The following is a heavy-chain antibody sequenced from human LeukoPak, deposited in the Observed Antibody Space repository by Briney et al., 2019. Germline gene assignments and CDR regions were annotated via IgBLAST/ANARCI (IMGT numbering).Heavy chain of an antibody. Sequence: PSETLSLTCAVYGGSFSGYYWSWIRQPPGKGLEWIGEISHSGSTNYNPSLKSRVTISVDTSKNQFSLKLSSVTAADTAVYYCARSGVTMVRGVIARGNWFDPWGQGTLVTVSS. CDR2: ISHSGST. J-gene: IGHJ5*02. CDR1: GGSFSGYY. CDR3: ARSGVTMVRGVIARGNWFDP. V-gene: IGHV4-34*01. D-gene: IGHD3-10*01.